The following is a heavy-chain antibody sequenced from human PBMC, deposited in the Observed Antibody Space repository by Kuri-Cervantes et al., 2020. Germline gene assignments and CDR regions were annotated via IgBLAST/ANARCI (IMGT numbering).Heavy chain of an antibody. Sequence: SVKVSCKAFGGTFSRYAISWVRQAPGQGLEWMGGIIPIFGTTNYAQKFQGRVTITADESTSTAYMDLSSLRSEDTAVYYCAISGYEQNYYYYYMDVWGKGTTVTVSS. J-gene: IGHJ6*03. CDR3: AISGYEQNYYYYYMDV. V-gene: IGHV1-69*13. CDR1: GGTFSRYA. CDR2: IIPIFGTT. D-gene: IGHD1/OR15-1a*01.